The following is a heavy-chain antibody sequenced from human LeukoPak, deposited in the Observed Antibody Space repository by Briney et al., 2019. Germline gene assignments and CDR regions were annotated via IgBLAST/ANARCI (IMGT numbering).Heavy chain of an antibody. Sequence: PSETLSLTCAVYGGSFSGYYWSWIRQPPGKGLEWIGEINHSGSTNYNPSLKGRVTISVDTSKNQFSLKLSSVTAADSAVYYCARGWVNSGYDNYYYYGMDVWGQGTTVTVSS. J-gene: IGHJ6*02. D-gene: IGHD5-12*01. V-gene: IGHV4-34*01. CDR1: GGSFSGYY. CDR2: INHSGST. CDR3: ARGWVNSGYDNYYYYGMDV.